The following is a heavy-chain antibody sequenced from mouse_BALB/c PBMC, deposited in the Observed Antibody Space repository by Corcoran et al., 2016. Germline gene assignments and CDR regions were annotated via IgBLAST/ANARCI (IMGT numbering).Heavy chain of an antibody. D-gene: IGHD2-10*01. CDR1: GYTFTNYG. CDR3: AREGAYYGNYNYAMDY. CDR2: INTYTGEP. J-gene: IGHJ4*01. V-gene: IGHV9-3-1*01. Sequence: QIQLVQSGPELKKPGETVKISCKASGYTFTNYGMNWVKQAPGKGLKWMGWINTYTGEPTYADDFKGRFAFSLETSASTAYLQINNHKNEDTATYFWAREGAYYGNYNYAMDYGGQGTSVTVSS.